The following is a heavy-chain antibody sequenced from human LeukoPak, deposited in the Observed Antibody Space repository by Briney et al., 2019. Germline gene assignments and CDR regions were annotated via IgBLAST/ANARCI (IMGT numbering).Heavy chain of an antibody. CDR1: GFTFSSYS. D-gene: IGHD6-13*01. Sequence: SGRSLRPSCAASGFTFSSYSMNWVRQAPGKGLEWVSSISSSSSYIYYADSVKGRFTISRDNAKNSLYLQMKSLRAEDTAVYYCARVIAAAPPYYYYGMDVWGQGTTVTVSS. CDR2: ISSSSSYI. V-gene: IGHV3-21*01. J-gene: IGHJ6*02. CDR3: ARVIAAAPPYYYYGMDV.